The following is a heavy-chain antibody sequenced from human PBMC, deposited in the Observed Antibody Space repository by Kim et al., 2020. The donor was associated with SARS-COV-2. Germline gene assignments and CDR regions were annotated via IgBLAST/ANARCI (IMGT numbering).Heavy chain of an antibody. CDR1: GGSFSGYY. J-gene: IGHJ3*02. Sequence: SETLSLTCAVYGGSFSGYYWSWIRQPPGKGLEWIGEINHSGSTNYNPSLKSRVTISVDTSKNQFSLKLSSVTAADTAVYYCARLYQLRGYQLLYRGAFD. CDR3: ARLYQLRGYQLLYRGAFD. D-gene: IGHD2-2*02. CDR2: INHSGST. V-gene: IGHV4-34*01.